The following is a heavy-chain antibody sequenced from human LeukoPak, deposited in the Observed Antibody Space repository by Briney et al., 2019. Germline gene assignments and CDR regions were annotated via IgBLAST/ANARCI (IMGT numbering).Heavy chain of an antibody. D-gene: IGHD2-21*02. J-gene: IGHJ4*02. CDR3: ARRAYCGGDCYLDY. CDR2: IYPGDSDT. Sequence: GESLKISCKGSGYSFSSYWIAWVRQMPGKGLEWMGMIYPGDSDTRYSPSFQGQVTISADKSISTAYLQWSSLKASDTAMYYCARRAYCGGDCYLDYWGQGTLVTVSS. CDR1: GYSFSSYW. V-gene: IGHV5-51*01.